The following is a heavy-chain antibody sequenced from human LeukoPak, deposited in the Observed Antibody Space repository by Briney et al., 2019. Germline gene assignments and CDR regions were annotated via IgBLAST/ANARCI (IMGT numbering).Heavy chain of an antibody. Sequence: TGGSLRLSCAASGFTFSSDSMNWVRQAPGKGLEWVSSISSSSSNIYYADSVKGRFTISRDNAKNSLYLQMNSLRAEDTAVYYCARDAVTGFYYFDYWGQGTLVTVSS. J-gene: IGHJ4*02. CDR1: GFTFSSDS. CDR2: ISSSSSNI. CDR3: ARDAVTGFYYFDY. D-gene: IGHD2-21*02. V-gene: IGHV3-21*01.